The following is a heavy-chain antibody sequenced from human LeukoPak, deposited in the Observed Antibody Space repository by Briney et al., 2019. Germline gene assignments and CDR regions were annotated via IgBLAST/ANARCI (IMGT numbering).Heavy chain of an antibody. Sequence: SETLSLTCTVSGGSISSYYWSWIRQPPGKGLEWIGYIYYSGSTNYNPSLKSRVTISVDTSKNQFSLKLSSVTAADTAVYYCARSLSGLDSGDRWGQGTLVTVSS. CDR2: IYYSGST. J-gene: IGHJ5*02. D-gene: IGHD5-12*01. V-gene: IGHV4-59*01. CDR3: ARSLSGLDSGDR. CDR1: GGSISSYY.